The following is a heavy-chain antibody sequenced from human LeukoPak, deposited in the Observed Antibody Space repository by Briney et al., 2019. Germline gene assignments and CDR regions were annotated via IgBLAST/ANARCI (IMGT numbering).Heavy chain of an antibody. CDR1: GYTFIGYY. CDR3: ARSYSSSSHYMDV. J-gene: IGHJ6*03. D-gene: IGHD6-6*01. CDR2: IIPIFGTA. V-gene: IGHV1-69*13. Sequence: ASVKVSCKASGYTFIGYYMHWLRQAPGQGLEWMGGIIPIFGTANYAQKFQGRVTITADESTSTAYMELSSLRSEDTAVYYCARSYSSSSHYMDVWGKGTTVTVSS.